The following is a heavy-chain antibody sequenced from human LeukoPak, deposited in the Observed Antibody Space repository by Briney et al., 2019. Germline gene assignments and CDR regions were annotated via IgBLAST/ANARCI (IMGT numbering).Heavy chain of an antibody. V-gene: IGHV1-2*02. D-gene: IGHD6-19*01. CDR3: ARAAIAVAGDYHYHYMDV. Sequence: ASVKVSCKASGYTFTGHYMHWVRQAPGQGLEWMGWISPNGADTDYAQRFQGRVTTTRDTSISTAYMELSRLRSDDTAVYYCARAAIAVAGDYHYHYMDVWGKGTTVTVSS. CDR2: ISPNGADT. J-gene: IGHJ6*03. CDR1: GYTFTGHY.